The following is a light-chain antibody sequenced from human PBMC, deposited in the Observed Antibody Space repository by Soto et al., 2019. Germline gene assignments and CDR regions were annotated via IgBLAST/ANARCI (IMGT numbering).Light chain of an antibody. V-gene: IGKV1-9*01. CDR2: GAS. J-gene: IGKJ4*01. CDR1: QGISSY. CDR3: QQRSNWPRLT. Sequence: DIQLTQSPSFLSASVGDRVTITCRASQGISSYLAWYQQKPGKAPKLLIYGASTLQSGVPSRFSGSGSGTEFTLTISSLQPEDFAVYYCQQRSNWPRLTFGGGTKVEIK.